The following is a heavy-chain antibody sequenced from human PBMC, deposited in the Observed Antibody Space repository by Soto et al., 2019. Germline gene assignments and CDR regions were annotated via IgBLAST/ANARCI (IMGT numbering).Heavy chain of an antibody. V-gene: IGHV4-34*01. Sequence: SETLCLTCAVNGGSLKGYYRNWIRQSPGKGLEWIGEISRNGGTIYNPSPKSRVSISVVASTKLYCLKLKSATSADTAVYYGGRDPGGGEDYWGQGTLVTVSS. J-gene: IGHJ4*02. D-gene: IGHD3-16*01. CDR2: ISRNGGT. CDR1: GGSLKGYY. CDR3: GRDPGGGEDY.